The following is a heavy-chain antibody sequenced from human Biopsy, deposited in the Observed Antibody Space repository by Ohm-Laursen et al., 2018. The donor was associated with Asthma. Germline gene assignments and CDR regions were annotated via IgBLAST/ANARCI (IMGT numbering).Heavy chain of an antibody. V-gene: IGHV4-39*01. CDR3: VRHQYSSSWSTFDY. D-gene: IGHD3-22*01. CDR2: MYHSGSP. Sequence: TLSLTCTVSGGSITSSSYYWGWIRQPPGKGMEWIGSMYHSGSPYYHPSLKSRATISEDTSKNQLSLKMSSGTAADTAVYFCVRHQYSSSWSTFDYWGQGALVTVSS. J-gene: IGHJ4*02. CDR1: GGSITSSSYY.